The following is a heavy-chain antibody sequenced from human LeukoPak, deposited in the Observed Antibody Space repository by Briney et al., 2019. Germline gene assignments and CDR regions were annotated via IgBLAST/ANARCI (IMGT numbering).Heavy chain of an antibody. CDR2: IYSGGST. Sequence: GGSLRLSCAASGFTVSSNYMSWVRQAPGKGLEWVSVIYSGGSTYYADSVKGRFTISRDNSKNTLYLQMNSLRAEDTAVYYCARVVGYYYYYMDVWGKGTTVTVS. J-gene: IGHJ6*03. CDR1: GFTVSSNY. D-gene: IGHD2-15*01. V-gene: IGHV3-53*01. CDR3: ARVVGYYYYYMDV.